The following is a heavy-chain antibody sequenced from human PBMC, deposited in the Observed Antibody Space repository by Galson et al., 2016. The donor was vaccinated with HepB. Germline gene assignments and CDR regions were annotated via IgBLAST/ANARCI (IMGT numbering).Heavy chain of an antibody. CDR3: ARDHGGPVDY. CDR1: GYSFSNYA. CDR2: VSAFNGNT. J-gene: IGHJ4*02. V-gene: IGHV1-18*04. Sequence: KASGYSFSNYAISWVRQAPGQGLEWMGWVSAFNGNTDYAQKFQDRVIMTTATSTTTAYMELRSLRYEDTAVYYCARDHGGPVDYWGQGTLVTVSS. D-gene: IGHD4-23*01.